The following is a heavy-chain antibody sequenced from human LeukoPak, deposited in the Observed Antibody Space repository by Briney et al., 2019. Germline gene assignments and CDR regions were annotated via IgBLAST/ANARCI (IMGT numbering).Heavy chain of an antibody. D-gene: IGHD4-23*01. CDR1: GFTFSSYR. Sequence: GGSLRLSCAASGFTFSSYRMNWVRQAAGKGLEWVSSISSSSNNIYYADSVKGRFTISRDNAKNSLYLQMNSLRGEDTAVYYCARGGNAYDYWGQGTLVTVSS. CDR2: ISSSSNNI. CDR3: ARGGNAYDY. J-gene: IGHJ4*02. V-gene: IGHV3-21*01.